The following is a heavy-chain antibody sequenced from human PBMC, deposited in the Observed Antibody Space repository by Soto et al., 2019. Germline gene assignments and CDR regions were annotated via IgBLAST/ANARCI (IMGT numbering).Heavy chain of an antibody. CDR3: ARNRRFGELQDY. CDR1: GYTFTSYV. CDR2: ISAYNGNT. J-gene: IGHJ4*02. D-gene: IGHD3-10*01. Sequence: ASVKVSCKASGYTFTSYVISWVRQAPGQGLEWMGWISAYNGNTNYAQKLQGRVTMTTDTSTSTAYMELRSLRSDDTAVYYCARNRRFGELQDYWGQGTRVTVSS. V-gene: IGHV1-18*01.